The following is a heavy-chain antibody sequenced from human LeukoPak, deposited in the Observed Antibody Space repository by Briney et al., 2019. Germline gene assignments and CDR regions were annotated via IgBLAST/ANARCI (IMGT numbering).Heavy chain of an antibody. CDR2: ITTAGRT. J-gene: IGHJ4*02. V-gene: IGHV3-23*01. D-gene: IGHD3-10*01. CDR3: AKAPAPYYYGSGTRFDY. Sequence: GGSLRLSCAASAFIFSNYAMSWVRQTPGKGLEWVSSITTAGRTYYADSVKGRFTISRDNSKNTLYLQMNSLRAEDTAVYYCAKAPAPYYYGSGTRFDYWGQGTLVTVSS. CDR1: AFIFSNYA.